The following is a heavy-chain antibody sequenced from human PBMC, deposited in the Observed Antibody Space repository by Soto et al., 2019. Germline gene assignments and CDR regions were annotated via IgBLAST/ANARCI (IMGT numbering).Heavy chain of an antibody. D-gene: IGHD6-25*01. CDR2: IYRDDDK. V-gene: IGHV2-5*02. J-gene: IGHJ4*02. CDR3: AHRRLRGYYFES. Sequence: FSGLTIKTNEVGVGWIRQHPGKAPEWLARIYRDDDKRYSPSLKSRLTVTKDTSRNQVVLTMTDMDPVDTATYYYAHRRLRGYYFESWGQRTLVTVS. CDR1: GLTIKTNEVG.